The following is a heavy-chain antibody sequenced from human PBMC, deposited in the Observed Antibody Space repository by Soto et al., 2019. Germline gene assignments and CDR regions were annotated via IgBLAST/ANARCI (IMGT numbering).Heavy chain of an antibody. CDR2: INHSGST. V-gene: IGHV4-34*01. D-gene: IGHD4-4*01. J-gene: IGHJ5*02. CDR1: GGSFSGYY. CDR3: ARAAGLQGWFDP. Sequence: QVQLQQWGAGLLKPSETLSLTCAVYGGSFSGYYWSWIRQPPGKGLEWIGEINHSGSTYYNPSLKSRVTISVDRSKNQFSLKLSSVTAADTAVYYCARAAGLQGWFDPWGQGTLVTVSS.